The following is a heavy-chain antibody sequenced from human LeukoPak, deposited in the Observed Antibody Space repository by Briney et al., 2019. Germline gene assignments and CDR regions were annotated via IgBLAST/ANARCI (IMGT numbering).Heavy chain of an antibody. CDR2: ISGSGGST. CDR3: ARDSFTSTWDY. V-gene: IGHV3-23*01. CDR1: GFTFSSYA. D-gene: IGHD2/OR15-2a*01. J-gene: IGHJ4*02. Sequence: GGSLRLSCAASGFTFSSYAMSWVRQAPGKGLEWVSAISGSGGSTYYADSVKGRFTISRDNAKNSLYLQMNSLRAEDTAVYYCARDSFTSTWDYWGQGTLVTVSS.